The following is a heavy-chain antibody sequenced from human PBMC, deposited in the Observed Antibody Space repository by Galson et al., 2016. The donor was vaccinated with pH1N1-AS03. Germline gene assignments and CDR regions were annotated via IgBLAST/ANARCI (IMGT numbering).Heavy chain of an antibody. V-gene: IGHV3-11*04. Sequence: SLRLSCAVSGLTCSGDYMTWVRPPPGKGLEWVATIGSSGSPLFYSHSVRGRFTISRDNAKNSLYLQMNSLTVEDSAVYFCARRTAFDVWGQGTVVTVSS. CDR3: ARRTAFDV. CDR2: IGSSGSPL. CDR1: GLTCSGDY. J-gene: IGHJ3*01.